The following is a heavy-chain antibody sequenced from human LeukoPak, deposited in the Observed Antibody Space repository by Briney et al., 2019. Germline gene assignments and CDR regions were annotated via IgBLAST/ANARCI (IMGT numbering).Heavy chain of an antibody. CDR1: GFTFSSYA. D-gene: IGHD3-10*01. Sequence: PGGSLRLSCAASGFTFSSYAMSWVRQAPGKGLEWVSAISGSGGSTYYADSVKGRFTISRDNSKNTLYLQMNSLRAEDTAVYYCAKDSSSYASGGDNYFDYWGQGTLVSVSS. CDR3: AKDSSSYASGGDNYFDY. J-gene: IGHJ4*02. V-gene: IGHV3-23*01. CDR2: ISGSGGST.